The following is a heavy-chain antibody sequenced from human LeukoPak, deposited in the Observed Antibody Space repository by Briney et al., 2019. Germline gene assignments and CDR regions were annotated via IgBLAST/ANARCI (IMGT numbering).Heavy chain of an antibody. CDR3: ARERGREQPLNY. V-gene: IGHV3-30*03. Sequence: PGRSLRLSCAASGFTFSSYGMHWVRQAPGKGLEWVAVMSYDGSNKYYADSVKGRFTISRDNAKNSLYLQMSSLRVEDTAVYYCARERGREQPLNYWGQGTLVTVSS. D-gene: IGHD6-13*01. J-gene: IGHJ4*02. CDR1: GFTFSSYG. CDR2: MSYDGSNK.